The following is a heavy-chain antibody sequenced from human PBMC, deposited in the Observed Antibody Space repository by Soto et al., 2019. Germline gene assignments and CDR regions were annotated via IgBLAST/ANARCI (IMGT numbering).Heavy chain of an antibody. CDR1: GFTFSSYA. D-gene: IGHD4-4*01. CDR2: ISGSGGST. V-gene: IGHV3-23*01. CDR3: VRTTVVSGTPDFDY. J-gene: IGHJ4*02. Sequence: GGSLRLSCAGSGFTFSSYAMSWVRQAPGKGLEWVSTISGSGGSTYYADSVKGRFTISRDNSKNTLFLQMNSLRPEDTAVYYCVRTTVVSGTPDFDYWGQGALVTVSS.